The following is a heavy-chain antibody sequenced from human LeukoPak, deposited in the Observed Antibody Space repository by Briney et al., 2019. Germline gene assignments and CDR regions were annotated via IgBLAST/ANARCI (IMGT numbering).Heavy chain of an antibody. CDR2: TSWNSGSI. V-gene: IGHV3-9*01. D-gene: IGHD1-26*01. CDR1: GFTLDDYA. CDR3: AKGGLTGTYKMYYMDV. Sequence: PGRSLRLSYAASGFTLDDYAMHWVRQAPGKGLEWVSGTSWNSGSIGYADSVKGRFTISRDNAKNSLYLQMNSLRAEDTALYYCAKGGLTGTYKMYYMDVWGKGTTVTVSS. J-gene: IGHJ6*03.